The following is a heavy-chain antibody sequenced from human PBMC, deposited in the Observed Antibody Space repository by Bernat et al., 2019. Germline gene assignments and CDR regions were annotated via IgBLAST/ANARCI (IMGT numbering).Heavy chain of an antibody. CDR1: GFTFSSYD. Sequence: EVQLVESGGGLVQPGGSLRLSCAASGFTFSSYDMNWVRQAPGKGLEWVLYISGSGITTYHVDSVKGRFTISRDNAKNSLYLQMNSLRVEDTAVYYCARVGIVGWDVWGKGTTVTVSA. CDR2: ISGSGITT. D-gene: IGHD3-22*01. J-gene: IGHJ6*04. V-gene: IGHV3-48*03. CDR3: ARVGIVGWDV.